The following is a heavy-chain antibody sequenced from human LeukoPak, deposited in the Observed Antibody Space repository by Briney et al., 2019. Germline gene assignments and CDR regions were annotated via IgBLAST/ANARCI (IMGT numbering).Heavy chain of an antibody. CDR2: INPNSGGT. Sequence: ASVKVSCTASVYTFTRYYMHWERQAPGQGLEWMGWINPNSGGTNYAQKFQGRVTMTRDTSISTAYMEVSRLRSDDTAVYYCARGAYDSRAVDYWGQGTLVTVSS. CDR1: VYTFTRYY. D-gene: IGHD3-22*01. CDR3: ARGAYDSRAVDY. J-gene: IGHJ4*02. V-gene: IGHV1-2*02.